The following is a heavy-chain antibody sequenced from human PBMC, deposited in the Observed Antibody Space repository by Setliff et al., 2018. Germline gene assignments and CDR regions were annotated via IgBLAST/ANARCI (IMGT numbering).Heavy chain of an antibody. D-gene: IGHD2-2*01. Sequence: APVKVSCKAPEDRFTNYALSWVRQAPGQWLEWMGRIVLSSGEPKFEQKFQDRLTITADKSTTTAYMELINLSSDDTAIYYCAIHSNSLYYFNYWGQGALVTVSS. J-gene: IGHJ4*02. CDR2: IVLSSGEP. CDR3: AIHSNSLYYFNY. CDR1: EDRFTNYA. V-gene: IGHV1-69*04.